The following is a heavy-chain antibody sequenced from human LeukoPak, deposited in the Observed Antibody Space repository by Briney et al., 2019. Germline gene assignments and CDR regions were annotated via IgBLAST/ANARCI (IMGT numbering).Heavy chain of an antibody. CDR2: IYYSGST. J-gene: IGHJ4*02. Sequence: SETLSLTCTVSGVSISSYYWSWIRQPPGKGLEWIGYIYYSGSTNYNPSLKSRVTISVDTSKNQFSLKLSSVTAADTAVYYCARHQYGDFLEYWGQGTLVTVSS. D-gene: IGHD4-17*01. CDR1: GVSISSYY. CDR3: ARHQYGDFLEY. V-gene: IGHV4-59*08.